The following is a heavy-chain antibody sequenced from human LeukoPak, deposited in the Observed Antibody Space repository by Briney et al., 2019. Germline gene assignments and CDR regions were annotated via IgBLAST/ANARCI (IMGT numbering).Heavy chain of an antibody. CDR3: ARDRESNWYPFLDC. CDR1: GFTFSSYW. CDR2: IEQDGSDK. J-gene: IGHJ4*02. Sequence: PGGSLRLSCAASGFTFSSYWMSWVRQAPGKGLEWVASIEQDGSDKYYVDSVKGRFTISRDNAKNSLYLQMDNLRAEDTAVYFCARDRESNWYPFLDCWGQGTLVTVSS. V-gene: IGHV3-7*03. D-gene: IGHD1-20*01.